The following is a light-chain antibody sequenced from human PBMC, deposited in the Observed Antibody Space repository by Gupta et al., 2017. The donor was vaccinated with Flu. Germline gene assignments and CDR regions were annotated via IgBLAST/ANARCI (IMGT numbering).Light chain of an antibody. Sequence: QPVLPPSPSASASLGTSVKLTCTLSSGHSNYAIAWHQQQPEKGPRYLMKVNSDGSHTKGDGSPDRFSGSSSGAERYLTMSSLQAEDEDDYYCQTWCTGIVVFGGGTKLTVL. V-gene: IGLV4-69*01. CDR1: SGHSNYA. CDR2: VNSDGSH. CDR3: QTWCTGIVV. J-gene: IGLJ2*01.